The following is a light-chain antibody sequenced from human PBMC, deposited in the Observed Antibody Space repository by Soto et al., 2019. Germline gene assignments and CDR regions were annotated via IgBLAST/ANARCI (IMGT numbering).Light chain of an antibody. J-gene: IGKJ2*01. V-gene: IGKV1-27*01. Sequence: DIRMTQSPSSLSASVGDRVTITCRASQAINNYLAWYQQKPGQVPKLLIYDASTLQSGVQSRFSGSVSGTVFTLTISSLQSEDVATYYCQNYNSAPNTFGQGTRLEIK. CDR3: QNYNSAPNT. CDR2: DAS. CDR1: QAINNY.